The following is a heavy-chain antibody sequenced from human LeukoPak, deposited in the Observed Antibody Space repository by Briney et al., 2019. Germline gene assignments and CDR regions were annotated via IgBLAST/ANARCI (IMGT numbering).Heavy chain of an antibody. CDR2: IYYSGST. D-gene: IGHD3-9*01. CDR3: ARVGRYFDWLLSGPLGFDY. CDR1: GGSISSGDYY. Sequence: SQTLSLTCTVSGGSISSGDYYWSWIRQPPGKGLEWIGYIYYSGSTYYNPSLKSRVTISVDTSKNQFSLKLSSVTAADTAVYYCARVGRYFDWLLSGPLGFDYWGQGTLVTVSS. V-gene: IGHV4-30-4*01. J-gene: IGHJ4*02.